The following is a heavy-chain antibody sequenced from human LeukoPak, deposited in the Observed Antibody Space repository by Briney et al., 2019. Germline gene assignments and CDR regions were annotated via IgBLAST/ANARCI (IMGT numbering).Heavy chain of an antibody. D-gene: IGHD3-10*01. J-gene: IGHJ5*02. V-gene: IGHV1-46*01. CDR2: INPSGGST. CDR1: GYTFTSYY. CDR3: ARGYVLLWFGELRWFDP. Sequence: GASVKDSCKASGYTFTSYYMHWVRQAPGQGLEWMGIINPSGGSTSYAQKFQGRVTMTRDMSTSTVYMELSSLRSEDTAVYYCARGYVLLWFGELRWFDPWGQGTLVTVSS.